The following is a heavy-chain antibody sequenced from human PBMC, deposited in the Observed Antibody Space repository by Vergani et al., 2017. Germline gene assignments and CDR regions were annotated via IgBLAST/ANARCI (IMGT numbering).Heavy chain of an antibody. V-gene: IGHV3-21*01. CDR2: ISSSSSYI. Sequence: EVQLVESGGGLVKPGGSLRLSCAASGFTFSSYSMHWVRPAPGKGLEWVSSISSSSSYIYYADSVKGRFTISRDNAKNSLYLQMNSLRAEDTAVYYCARDQAAGPTEEFYYYYYMDVWGKGTTVTVSS. D-gene: IGHD4-11*01. CDR1: GFTFSSYS. J-gene: IGHJ6*03. CDR3: ARDQAAGPTEEFYYYYYMDV.